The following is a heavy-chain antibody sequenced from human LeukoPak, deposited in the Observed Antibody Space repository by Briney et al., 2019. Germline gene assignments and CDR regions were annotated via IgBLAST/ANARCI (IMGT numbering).Heavy chain of an antibody. D-gene: IGHD3-10*01. CDR3: AKDPRVSMVRDYLDY. CDR2: IIGSGDTT. CDR1: GFTFSSYS. J-gene: IGHJ4*02. V-gene: IGHV3-23*01. Sequence: PGGSLRLSCAASGFTFSSYSMNWVRQAPGKGLEWVSGIIGSGDTTFYADSVKGRFTISRDNSKNTLYLQINSLRAEDTAIYFCAKDPRVSMVRDYLDYWGQGTLVTVSS.